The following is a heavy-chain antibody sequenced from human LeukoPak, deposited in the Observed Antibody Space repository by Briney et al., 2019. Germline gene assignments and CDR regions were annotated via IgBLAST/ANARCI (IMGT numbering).Heavy chain of an antibody. Sequence: PGGSLRLSCAASGFDVISHDIHWVRQPIGKGLEWVSSIESPRDIYYAGSVKSRFTISREDAENSVYLQMNNLRVEDTAIYYCAKVRRSVAYDYWGRGTLVTVSS. CDR2: IESPRDI. V-gene: IGHV3-13*01. J-gene: IGHJ4*02. CDR3: AKVRRSVAYDY. CDR1: GFDVISHD.